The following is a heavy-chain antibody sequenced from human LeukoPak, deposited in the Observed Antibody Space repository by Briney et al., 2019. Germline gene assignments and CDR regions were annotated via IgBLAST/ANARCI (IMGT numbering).Heavy chain of an antibody. CDR1: GGSISSSSYY. CDR3: ARDTYVFGGWVSES. V-gene: IGHV4-39*07. D-gene: IGHD3-16*01. CDR2: IYYSGST. Sequence: PSETLSLTCTVSGGSISSSSYYWGWIRQPPRKGLEWIGSIYYSGSTYYNPSPKSRVTISVDTSKNQFSLKLSSVTAADTAVYYCARDTYVFGGWVSESWGRETLATVPS. J-gene: IGHJ4*02.